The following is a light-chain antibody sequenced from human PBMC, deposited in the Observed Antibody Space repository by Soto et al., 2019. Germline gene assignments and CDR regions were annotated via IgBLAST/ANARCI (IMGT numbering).Light chain of an antibody. CDR2: AAS. Sequence: DIQMTQSPSSLSASVGDRVTITCRASQSISSYLNWYQQKPGKAPKLLIYAASRLQSGVTSRFTGSGSATEFTLTISSLQPEEFATYYCQQSYSTPCRGTFGPGTKVDIK. CDR3: QQSYSTPCRGT. J-gene: IGKJ3*01. CDR1: QSISSY. V-gene: IGKV1-39*01.